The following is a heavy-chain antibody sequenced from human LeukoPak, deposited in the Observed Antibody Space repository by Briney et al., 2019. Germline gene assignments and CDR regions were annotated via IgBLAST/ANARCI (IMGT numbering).Heavy chain of an antibody. CDR2: IGSSPSTI. V-gene: IGHV3-48*01. CDR1: GFTFSNYN. CDR3: ARGGAFDI. J-gene: IGHJ3*02. Sequence: TGGSLRLSCAASGFTFSNYNMSWVRQAPGKGLEWISDIGSSPSTIYYADSVKGRFTISRDDAKNSLYLQMNSLRAEDTAVYYCARGGAFDIWGQGTMLTVSS.